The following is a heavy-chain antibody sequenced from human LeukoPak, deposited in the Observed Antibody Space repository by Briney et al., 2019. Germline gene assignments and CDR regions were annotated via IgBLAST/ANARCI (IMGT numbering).Heavy chain of an antibody. CDR3: ARDHYYGSGFDY. Sequence: GGSLRLSCVDSGFTFSSYSMNWVRQAPRKGLGWVSYISSSSSTIYYADSVKGRFTISRDNAKNSLYLQMNSLRAEDTAVYYCARDHYYGSGFDYWGQGTLVTVSS. D-gene: IGHD3-10*01. CDR2: ISSSSSTI. CDR1: GFTFSSYS. V-gene: IGHV3-48*04. J-gene: IGHJ4*02.